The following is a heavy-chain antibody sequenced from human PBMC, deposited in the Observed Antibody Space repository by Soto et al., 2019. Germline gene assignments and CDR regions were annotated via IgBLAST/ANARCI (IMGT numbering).Heavy chain of an antibody. CDR2: ISYDGSNK. Sequence: GGSLRLSCAASGFTFSSYAMHWVRQAPGKGLEWVAVISYDGSNKYYADSVKGRFTISRDNSKNTLYLQMNSLRAEYTAVYYCATGQDYYDSSGYHQLPLFDYWGQGTLVTVSS. J-gene: IGHJ4*02. V-gene: IGHV3-30-3*01. CDR1: GFTFSSYA. D-gene: IGHD3-22*01. CDR3: ATGQDYYDSSGYHQLPLFDY.